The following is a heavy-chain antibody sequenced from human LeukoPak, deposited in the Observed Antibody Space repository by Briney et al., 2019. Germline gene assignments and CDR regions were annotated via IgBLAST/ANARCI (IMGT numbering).Heavy chain of an antibody. J-gene: IGHJ3*02. CDR1: GFTFSSYA. CDR3: AKDTRYCSSTSCSPDAFDI. Sequence: PGGSLRLSCAASGFTFSSYAMSWVRQAPGKGLEWVSAISGSGGSTYYADSVKGQFTISRDNSKNTLYLQMNSLRAEDTAVYYCAKDTRYCSSTSCSPDAFDIWGQGTMVTVSS. CDR2: ISGSGGST. V-gene: IGHV3-23*01. D-gene: IGHD2-2*01.